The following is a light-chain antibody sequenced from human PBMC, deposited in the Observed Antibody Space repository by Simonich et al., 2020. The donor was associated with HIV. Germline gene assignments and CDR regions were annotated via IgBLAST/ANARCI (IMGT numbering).Light chain of an antibody. CDR2: GAS. CDR3: QQLNDYSYT. J-gene: IGKJ2*01. CDR1: QDINNY. V-gene: IGKV1-33*01. Sequence: DIQMTQSPSSLSASVGDRVTLTCQASQDINNYLNWYQKKPGKAPNLLIYGASNLETGVPSRFSGGGSGTEFTLTISSLQPEDFATYYCQQLNDYSYTFGQGTKLEIK.